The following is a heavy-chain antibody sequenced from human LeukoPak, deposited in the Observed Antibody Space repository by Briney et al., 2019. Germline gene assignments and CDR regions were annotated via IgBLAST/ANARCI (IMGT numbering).Heavy chain of an antibody. Sequence: SETLSLTCTVSGGSISSHYWSWIRQPAGKGLEWIGRIYTSGSTNYNPSLKGRVTMSVDTSKNQFSLKLSSVTAADTAVYYCAREQLWRPYYYYGMDVWGQGTTVTVSS. J-gene: IGHJ6*02. D-gene: IGHD5-18*01. CDR2: IYTSGST. CDR1: GGSISSHY. CDR3: AREQLWRPYYYYGMDV. V-gene: IGHV4-4*07.